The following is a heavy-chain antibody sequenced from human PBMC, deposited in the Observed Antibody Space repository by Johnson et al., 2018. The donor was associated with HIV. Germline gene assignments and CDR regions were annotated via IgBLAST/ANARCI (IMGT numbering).Heavy chain of an antibody. CDR2: ISSSGSSR. J-gene: IGHJ3*02. Sequence: QVQLVESGGGVVRPGGSLRLSCAASGFTFSDYYMSWIRQAPGKGLEWVSYISSSGSSRYYADSVKGRFTITRDNVKNSLYMQMNSLRVEDTAVYFCARDYRGALDIWGQGTMVTVSS. D-gene: IGHD4-11*01. CDR1: GFTFSDYY. V-gene: IGHV3-11*01. CDR3: ARDYRGALDI.